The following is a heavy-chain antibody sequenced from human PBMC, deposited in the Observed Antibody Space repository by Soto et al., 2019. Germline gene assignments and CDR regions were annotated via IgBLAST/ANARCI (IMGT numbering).Heavy chain of an antibody. CDR2: VIPIFGTP. D-gene: IGHD2-15*01. V-gene: IGHV1-69*01. J-gene: IGHJ6*02. CDR1: GGTFSTYA. Sequence: SGAEVKKPGSSVKVSCKAPGGTFSTYAISWVRQAPGQGLEWMGGVIPIFGTPKYAQKFQGRVTITADESTSTGYMELRSLRSEDTAVYYCARSQGGSSSLDIYYYYYYGMDVWGQGTTVTVSS. CDR3: ARSQGGSSSLDIYYYYYYGMDV.